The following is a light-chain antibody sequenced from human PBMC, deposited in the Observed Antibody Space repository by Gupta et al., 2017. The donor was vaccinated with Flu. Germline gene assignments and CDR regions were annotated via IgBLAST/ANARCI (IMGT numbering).Light chain of an antibody. Sequence: SYVLTQPPSVSVAPGQTARLTCGGNNIGSKSVHWHQQKPGQAPVLVVYDDSDRPSGIPERFSGSNSGNPATLTISRVEAGDEADYYCQVWDSINNHPGFGGGTKLTVL. V-gene: IGLV3-21*02. CDR3: QVWDSINNHPG. CDR2: DDS. J-gene: IGLJ3*02. CDR1: NIGSKS.